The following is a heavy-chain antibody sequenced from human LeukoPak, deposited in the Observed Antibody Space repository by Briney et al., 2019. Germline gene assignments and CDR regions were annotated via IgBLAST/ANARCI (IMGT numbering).Heavy chain of an antibody. CDR3: ARDQTRNYYYDSSDPCYYYGMDV. D-gene: IGHD3-22*01. Sequence: PSETLSLTCTVSGGSISSSSYYWGWIRQPPGKGLEWIGSIYYSGSTYYNPSLKSRVTISVDTSKNQFSLKLSSVTAADTAVYYCARDQTRNYYYDSSDPCYYYGMDVWGQGTTVTVSS. CDR2: IYYSGST. J-gene: IGHJ6*02. CDR1: GGSISSSSYY. V-gene: IGHV4-39*07.